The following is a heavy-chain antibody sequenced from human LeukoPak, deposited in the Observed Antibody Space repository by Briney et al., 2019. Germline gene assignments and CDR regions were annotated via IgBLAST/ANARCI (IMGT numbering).Heavy chain of an antibody. CDR1: GGSFSVYY. Sequence: SETLSLTCAVYGGSFSVYYWSWIRQPPGKGLEWIGEINHSGSTNYNPSRKSRVTISVDTSKHQFSLELSSVTAADTAVYYCARGGLVVYYGSGKGYYYGMDVWGKGTTVTVSS. D-gene: IGHD3-10*01. V-gene: IGHV4-34*01. J-gene: IGHJ6*04. CDR3: ARGGLVVYYGSGKGYYYGMDV. CDR2: INHSGST.